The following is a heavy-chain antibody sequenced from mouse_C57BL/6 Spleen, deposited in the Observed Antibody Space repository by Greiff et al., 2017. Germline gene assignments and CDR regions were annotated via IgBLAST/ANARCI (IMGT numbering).Heavy chain of an antibody. J-gene: IGHJ2*01. V-gene: IGHV1-69*01. CDR2: IDPSDSYT. CDR3: ASMITTALDY. Sequence: QVQLQQPGAELVMPGASVKLSCKASGYTFTSYWMHWVKQRPGQGLEWIGEIDPSDSYTNYNQKFKGKSTLTVDKSSSTAYMQLSSLTSEDSAVYYCASMITTALDYWGQGTTLTVSS. CDR1: GYTFTSYW. D-gene: IGHD2-4*01.